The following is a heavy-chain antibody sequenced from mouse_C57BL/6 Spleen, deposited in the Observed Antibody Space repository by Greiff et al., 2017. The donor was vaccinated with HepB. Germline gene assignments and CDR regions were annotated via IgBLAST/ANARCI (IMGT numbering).Heavy chain of an antibody. CDR1: GYTFTSYW. V-gene: IGHV1-69*01. D-gene: IGHD1-1*01. CDR3: ARKGDYYGSGFAY. Sequence: QVQLQQPGAELVMPGASVKLSCKASGYTFTSYWMHWVKQRPGQGLEWIGEIDPSDSDTNYNQKFKGKSTLTVDKSSSTAYMQLSSLTSEDSAVYYCARKGDYYGSGFAYWGQVTLVTVSA. J-gene: IGHJ3*01. CDR2: IDPSDSDT.